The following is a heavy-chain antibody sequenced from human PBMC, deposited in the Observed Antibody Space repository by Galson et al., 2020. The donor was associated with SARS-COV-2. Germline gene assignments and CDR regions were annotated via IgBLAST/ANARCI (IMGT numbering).Heavy chain of an antibody. CDR1: GFTFSSYA. V-gene: IGHV3-30-3*01. CDR2: ISYDGSNK. D-gene: IGHD3-10*01. J-gene: IGHJ4*02. Sequence: GESLKISCAASGFTFSSYAMHWVRQAPGKGLEWVAVISYDGSNKYYADSVKGRFTISRDNSKNTLYLQMNSLRAEDTAVYYCARDKAIIWFGPLDYWGQGTLVTVSS. CDR3: ARDKAIIWFGPLDY.